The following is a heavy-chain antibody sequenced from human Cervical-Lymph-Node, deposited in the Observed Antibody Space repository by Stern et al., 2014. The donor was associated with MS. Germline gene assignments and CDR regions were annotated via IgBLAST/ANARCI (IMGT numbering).Heavy chain of an antibody. CDR1: GYSFTSYW. CDR3: ARRARRVLRPDYYFDY. CDR2: IDPANSDT. Sequence: VQLVQSGAEVKKPGESLKISCKGSGYSFTSYWIAWVRQMPGKGLEWMGIIDPANSDTIYSPSFQGQVTISADKSISTAYLQWSSLKASDTAMYYCARRARRVLRPDYYFDYWGQGTLVTVSS. D-gene: IGHD3-3*01. J-gene: IGHJ4*02. V-gene: IGHV5-51*03.